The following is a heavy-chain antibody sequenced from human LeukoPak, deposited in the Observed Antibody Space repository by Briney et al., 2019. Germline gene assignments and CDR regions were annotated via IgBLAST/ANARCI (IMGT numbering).Heavy chain of an antibody. J-gene: IGHJ6*03. D-gene: IGHD4-17*01. Sequence: SVKVSCKASGGTFSSYAISWVRQAPGQGLEWMGGIIPIFGTANYAQTFQGRVTITTDESTSTAYMELSSLRSEDTAVYYCARVTYGANSLPYYYYMDVWGKGTTVTVS. V-gene: IGHV1-69*05. CDR2: IIPIFGTA. CDR1: GGTFSSYA. CDR3: ARVTYGANSLPYYYYMDV.